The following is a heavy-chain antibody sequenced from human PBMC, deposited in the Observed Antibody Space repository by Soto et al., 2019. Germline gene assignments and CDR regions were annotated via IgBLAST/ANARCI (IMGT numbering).Heavy chain of an antibody. V-gene: IGHV3-48*03. CDR2: ISSSGSTI. CDR1: GFTLSMYS. J-gene: IGHJ4*02. Sequence: GGSLRLSCEVSGFTLSMYSMNWVRQAPGKGLEWVSYISSSGSTIYYADSVKGRFTISRDNAKNSLYLQMNSLRAEDTAVYYCVSGWYDDFDYWGQGTLVTVSS. D-gene: IGHD6-19*01. CDR3: VSGWYDDFDY.